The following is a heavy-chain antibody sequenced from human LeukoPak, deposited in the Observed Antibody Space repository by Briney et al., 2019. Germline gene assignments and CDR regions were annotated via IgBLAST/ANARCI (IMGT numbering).Heavy chain of an antibody. CDR1: GFTFSRYG. CDR3: ARDRIDSGSYFFDY. J-gene: IGHJ4*02. Sequence: GGSLRLSCAASGFTFSRYGMHWVRQAPGRGLDWVAIIWYDGSNKFYADSVKGRFTISRDNSKNTLFLQMNSLRVEDTAMYYCARDRIDSGSYFFDYWGQGTLVTVPS. CDR2: IWYDGSNK. D-gene: IGHD1-26*01. V-gene: IGHV3-33*01.